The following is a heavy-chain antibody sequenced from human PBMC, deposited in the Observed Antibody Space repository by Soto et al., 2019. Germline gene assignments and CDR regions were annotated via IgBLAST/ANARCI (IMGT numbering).Heavy chain of an antibody. Sequence: ASVKVSCKASGGTFSSYTINWVRQAPGQGLEWMGWINAGNGNTKYSQKFQGRVTITRDTSASTAYMELSSLRSEDTAVYYCARAVAVPADFDYWGQGTLVTVSS. D-gene: IGHD6-19*01. CDR2: INAGNGNT. J-gene: IGHJ4*02. CDR3: ARAVAVPADFDY. CDR1: GGTFSSYT. V-gene: IGHV1-3*01.